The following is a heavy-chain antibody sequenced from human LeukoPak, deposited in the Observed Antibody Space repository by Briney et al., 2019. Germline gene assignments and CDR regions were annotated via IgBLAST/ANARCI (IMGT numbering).Heavy chain of an antibody. Sequence: SETLSLTCTVSGGSISSYYWSWIRQPPGKRLEWIGYIYYSGSTNYNPSLKSRVTISVDTSKNQFSLKLSSVTAADTAVYYCARDNGLSGLAHWGQGTLVTVSS. CDR2: IYYSGST. CDR1: GGSISSYY. J-gene: IGHJ4*02. CDR3: ARDNGLSGLAH. V-gene: IGHV4-59*01. D-gene: IGHD3-16*01.